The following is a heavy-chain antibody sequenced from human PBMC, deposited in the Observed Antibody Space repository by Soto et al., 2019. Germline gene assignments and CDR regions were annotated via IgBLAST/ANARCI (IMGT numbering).Heavy chain of an antibody. D-gene: IGHD6-19*01. J-gene: IGHJ4*02. CDR2: ISHIGSV. CDR1: GVSISSNYY. CDR3: VRSFGWYAIDY. V-gene: IGHV4-4*02. Sequence: QVLLQESGPGLVQPLGTLSLSCAVSGVSISSNYYWGWVRQSPGKGLEWLGDISHIGSVNYSPSRMSRVTISMDRSENQFSLKLNSVTAADTAVYYCVRSFGWYAIDYWGQGTLVIVSS.